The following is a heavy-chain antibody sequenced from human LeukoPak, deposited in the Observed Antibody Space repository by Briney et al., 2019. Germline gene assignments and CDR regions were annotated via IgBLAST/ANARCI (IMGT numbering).Heavy chain of an antibody. CDR1: GFTFNDYA. Sequence: GGSLGLSCAVSGFTFNDYAMNWVRQAPGKSLEWVSFISGDGGSTYYADSVKGRFTISRDNSKNSLYLQMSSLRLGDTALYYCATDCSGNRCYSLWGQGTLVTVSS. V-gene: IGHV3-43*02. CDR2: ISGDGGST. J-gene: IGHJ4*02. D-gene: IGHD2-15*01. CDR3: ATDCSGNRCYSL.